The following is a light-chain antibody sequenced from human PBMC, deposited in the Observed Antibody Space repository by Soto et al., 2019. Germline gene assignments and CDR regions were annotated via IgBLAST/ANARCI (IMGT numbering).Light chain of an antibody. CDR2: FVS. CDR1: RSVSSN. CDR3: QQFKDWPPLT. V-gene: IGKV3-15*01. J-gene: IGKJ4*01. Sequence: EIVLTQSPATLSVSPGESATLSCRASRSVSSNLAWYQQKPGQSPRLLIYFVSTRATGVPARFSGSGSGTEFTLTISSLQSEDFAVYYCQQFKDWPPLTFGGGTKVEIK.